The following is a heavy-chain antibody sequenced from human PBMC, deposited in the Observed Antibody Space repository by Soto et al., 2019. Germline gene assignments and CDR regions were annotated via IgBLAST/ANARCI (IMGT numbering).Heavy chain of an antibody. CDR2: IHPDGGHT. Sequence: ASVKVSCKASGYTFTNYSVQWVRQAPGQGLEWMGVIHPDGGHTTYSQKFQDRVTMTRDTFTSTIHMELSSLRSEDTAVYYCARGDNDYWGQGTLVTVSS. CDR3: ARGDNDY. J-gene: IGHJ4*02. V-gene: IGHV1-46*01. CDR1: GYTFTNYS.